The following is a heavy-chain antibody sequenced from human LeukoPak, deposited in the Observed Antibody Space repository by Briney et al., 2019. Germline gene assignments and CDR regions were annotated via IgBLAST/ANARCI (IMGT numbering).Heavy chain of an antibody. CDR3: AKAMTTATNGWFDP. CDR1: GFTFSSYS. V-gene: IGHV3-21*04. CDR2: ISSSSSYI. Sequence: GGSLRLSCAASGFTFSSYSMNWVRQAPGEGLEWVSSISSSSSYIYYADSVKGRFTISRDNAKNSLYLQMNSLRAEDTAMYYCAKAMTTATNGWFDPWGQGTLVTVSS. D-gene: IGHD4-11*01. J-gene: IGHJ5*02.